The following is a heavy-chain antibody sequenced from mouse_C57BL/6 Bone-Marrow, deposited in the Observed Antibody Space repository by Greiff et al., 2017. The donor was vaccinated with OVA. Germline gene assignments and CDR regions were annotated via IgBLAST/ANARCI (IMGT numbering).Heavy chain of an antibody. CDR3: AREKNGYHLYYFDY. CDR2: INPSNGGT. Sequence: QVQLKQPGTELVKPGASVKLSCKASGYTFTSYWMHWVKQRPGQGLEWIGNINPSNGGTNYNEKFKSKATLTVDKSSSTAYMQLSSLTSEDSAVYYCAREKNGYHLYYFDYWGQGTTLTVSS. V-gene: IGHV1-53*01. D-gene: IGHD2-2*01. J-gene: IGHJ2*01. CDR1: GYTFTSYW.